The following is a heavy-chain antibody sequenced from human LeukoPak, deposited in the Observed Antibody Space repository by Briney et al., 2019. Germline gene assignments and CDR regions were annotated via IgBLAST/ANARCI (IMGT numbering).Heavy chain of an antibody. V-gene: IGHV3-21*01. Sequence: VGSLRLSRAASRFTFSSYIMNWVRQAPGKGLEWVSSISSSSSYIYYADSVKGRFTISRHNAKNSLYLQMNSLRAEDTAVYYCARFDRTQAYGGKGKGLLRYWGQGTLVTVSS. J-gene: IGHJ4*02. CDR2: ISSSSSYI. D-gene: IGHD4-23*01. CDR1: RFTFSSYI. CDR3: ARFDRTQAYGGKGKGLLRY.